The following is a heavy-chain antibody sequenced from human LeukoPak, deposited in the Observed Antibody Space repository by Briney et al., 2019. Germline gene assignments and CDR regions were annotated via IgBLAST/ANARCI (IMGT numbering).Heavy chain of an antibody. Sequence: QPGGSLRLSCAASGFTFSNHWMHWVRQVPGKGLVWVSRISHDGIISYADSVKGRFTISRDNAKNTLTLQMNSLRAEDTAVYYCAKVVVITHFDYWGQGTLVTVSS. CDR1: GFTFSNHW. CDR3: AKVVVITHFDY. CDR2: ISHDGII. D-gene: IGHD3-22*01. J-gene: IGHJ4*02. V-gene: IGHV3-74*01.